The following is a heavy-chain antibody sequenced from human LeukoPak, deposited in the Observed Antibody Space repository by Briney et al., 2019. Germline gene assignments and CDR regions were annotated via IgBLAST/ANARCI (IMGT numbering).Heavy chain of an antibody. CDR1: GFTFSGSA. D-gene: IGHD7-27*01. Sequence: GGSLRLSRAASGFTFSGSAMHWVRQAPGKGLEWLSGVSPPGGGTYYADSVKGRFTISRDDSKNTLSLQMNSLRVEDTAVYHCARDLAWGAFDYWGQGTLVTVSS. V-gene: IGHV3-23*01. CDR2: VSPPGGGT. CDR3: ARDLAWGAFDY. J-gene: IGHJ4*02.